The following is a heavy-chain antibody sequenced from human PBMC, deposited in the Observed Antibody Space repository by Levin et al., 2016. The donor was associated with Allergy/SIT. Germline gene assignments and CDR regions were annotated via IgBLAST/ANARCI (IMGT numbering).Heavy chain of an antibody. CDR1: GFTFSSYS. CDR2: ISSSSSYI. Sequence: GESLKISCAASGFTFSSYSMNWVRQAPGKGLEWVSSISSSSSYIYYADSVKGRFTISRDNAKNSLYLQMNSLRAEDTAVYYCAREGTGYGDYGYWGQGTLVTVSS. D-gene: IGHD4-17*01. J-gene: IGHJ4*02. CDR3: AREGTGYGDYGY. V-gene: IGHV3-21*01.